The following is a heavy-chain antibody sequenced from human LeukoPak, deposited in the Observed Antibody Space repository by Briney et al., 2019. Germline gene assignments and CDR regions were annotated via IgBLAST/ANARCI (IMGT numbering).Heavy chain of an antibody. CDR2: ISAYNGNT. D-gene: IGHD1-26*01. J-gene: IGHJ4*02. CDR3: ARDHRRVVGATGLDY. V-gene: IGHV1-18*01. CDR1: GYTFTSYG. Sequence: ASVKVSCKASGYTFTSYGISWVRQAPGQGLEWMGWISAYNGNTNYAQKLQGRVTMTTDTSTSTAYMELRSLRSGDTAVYYCARDHRRVVGATGLDYWGQGTLVTVSS.